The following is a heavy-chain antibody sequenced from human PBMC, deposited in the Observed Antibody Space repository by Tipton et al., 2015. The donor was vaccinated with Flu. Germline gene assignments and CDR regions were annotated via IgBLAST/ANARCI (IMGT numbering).Heavy chain of an antibody. V-gene: IGHV4-4*07. D-gene: IGHD2-2*01. CDR2: VYANGYT. Sequence: TLSLTCTVSGGSINDFFWSWIRQPAGKGLEWLGRVYANGYTNYSPSLTSRVTMSADTSKNQFSLRLNSVTAADTAVYYCALHCSSTTCYRSDGFDVWGPGTMVTVSS. J-gene: IGHJ3*01. CDR1: GGSINDFF. CDR3: ALHCSSTTCYRSDGFDV.